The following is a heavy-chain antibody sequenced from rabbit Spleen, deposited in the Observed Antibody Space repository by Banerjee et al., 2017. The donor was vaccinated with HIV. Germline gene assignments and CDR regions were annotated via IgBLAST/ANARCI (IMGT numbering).Heavy chain of an antibody. V-gene: IGHV1S45*01. CDR1: GFSFSNNYV. CDR3: ARDLAGVIGWNLNL. CDR2: ISAGSSTGT. Sequence: QEQLEESGGDLVKPGASLTLTCTASGFSFSNNYVMCWVRQAPGKGLEWIACISAGSSTGTYYANWAKGRFTISKTSSTTVTLQMTSLTAADTATYFCARDLAGVIGWNLNLWGPGTLVTVS. D-gene: IGHD4-1*01. J-gene: IGHJ4*01.